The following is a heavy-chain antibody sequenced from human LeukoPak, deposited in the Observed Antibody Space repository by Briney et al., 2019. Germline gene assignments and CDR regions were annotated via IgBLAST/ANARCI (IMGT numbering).Heavy chain of an antibody. Sequence: GGSLRLSCAASGFTFSSYSMNWVRQAPGKGLEWVSSISSSSSYIYCADSVKGRFTISRDNAKNSLYLQMNSLRAEDTAVYYCARAGIAAAGTEYYFDYWGQGTLVTVSS. D-gene: IGHD6-13*01. J-gene: IGHJ4*02. CDR1: GFTFSSYS. V-gene: IGHV3-21*01. CDR3: ARAGIAAAGTEYYFDY. CDR2: ISSSSSYI.